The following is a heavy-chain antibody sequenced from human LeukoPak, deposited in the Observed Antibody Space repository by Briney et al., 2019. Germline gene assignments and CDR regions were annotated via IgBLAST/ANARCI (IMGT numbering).Heavy chain of an antibody. V-gene: IGHV1-18*04. Sequence: ASVKVSCKASGYTLTSYGISWVRQAPGQGLEWMGWISAYNGNTNYAQKLQGRVTMTTDTSTSTAYMELRSLRSDDTAVYYCARLIVVVPAATGDDYWGQGTLVTVSS. CDR1: GYTLTSYG. J-gene: IGHJ4*02. CDR3: ARLIVVVPAATGDDY. D-gene: IGHD2-2*01. CDR2: ISAYNGNT.